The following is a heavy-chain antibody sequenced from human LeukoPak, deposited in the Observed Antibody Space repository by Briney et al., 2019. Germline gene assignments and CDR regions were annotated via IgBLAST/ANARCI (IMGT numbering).Heavy chain of an antibody. CDR1: GFTFSSYS. D-gene: IGHD1-14*01. Sequence: PGGSLRLSCAASGFTFSSYSMNWVRQAPGKGLEWVSSISSSSSYIYYADSVKGRFTISRDNAKNSLYLQMNSLRAEDTAVYYCAREPDPYYYYGMDVWGQGTTVTVSS. CDR2: ISSSSSYI. CDR3: AREPDPYYYYGMDV. V-gene: IGHV3-21*01. J-gene: IGHJ6*02.